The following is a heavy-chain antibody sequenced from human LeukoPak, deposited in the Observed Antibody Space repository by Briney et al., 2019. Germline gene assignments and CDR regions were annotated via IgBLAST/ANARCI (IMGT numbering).Heavy chain of an antibody. CDR1: GFTFSSYA. Sequence: PGRSLRLSCAASGFTFSSYAMHWVRQAPGKGLEWVAVISYDGSNKYYADSVKGRFTISRDNSKNTLYLQMNSLRAEDTAVYYCARDEMTTVVTPLCYWGQGTLVTVSS. V-gene: IGHV3-30-3*01. J-gene: IGHJ4*02. CDR2: ISYDGSNK. D-gene: IGHD4-23*01. CDR3: ARDEMTTVVTPLCY.